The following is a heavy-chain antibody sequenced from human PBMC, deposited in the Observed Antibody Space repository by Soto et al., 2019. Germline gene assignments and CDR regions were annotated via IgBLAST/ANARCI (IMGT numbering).Heavy chain of an antibody. J-gene: IGHJ5*02. CDR2: IGGSGFVT. CDR3: AKDQGFDP. CDR1: GFTFGSYA. Sequence: LRLSCAASGFTFGSYAMSWVRQAPGKGLEWVSSIGGSGFVTYYADSVKGRFTISRDNSKNTVFLRMNGLSAEDTALYYCAKDQGFDPKGQGTLVTVSS. V-gene: IGHV3-23*01.